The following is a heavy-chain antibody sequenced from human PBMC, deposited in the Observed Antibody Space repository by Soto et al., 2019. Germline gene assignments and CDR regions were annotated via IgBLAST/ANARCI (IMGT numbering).Heavy chain of an antibody. CDR3: AKHSSIHDSSTYYPNYYYGLDV. CDR1: EFTFSDYS. CDR2: ISFDGSHE. D-gene: IGHD3-22*01. Sequence: QVQLVESGGGVVQPGRSLRLSCAASEFTFSDYSMHWVRQAPGKGLEWVAVISFDGSHEYYADSVQGRITISRDNSKNPLYLQINSRRAEDTAVYYCAKHSSIHDSSTYYPNYYYGLDVWGQGTTVTVSS. V-gene: IGHV3-30*18. J-gene: IGHJ6*02.